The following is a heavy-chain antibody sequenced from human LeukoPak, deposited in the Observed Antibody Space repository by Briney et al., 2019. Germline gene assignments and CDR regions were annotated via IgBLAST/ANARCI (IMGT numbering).Heavy chain of an antibody. J-gene: IGHJ4*02. D-gene: IGHD6-19*01. Sequence: PSETLSLTCAVSGGSISSGGHSWNWIRQPQGKGLEWIGYTYNSGSAYSNPSLKSRVTISVDLSKNQFSLKINSVTAADTAVYYCATEAVVGSDGFDYWGQGTLVTVSS. V-gene: IGHV4-30-2*01. CDR3: ATEAVVGSDGFDY. CDR2: TYNSGSA. CDR1: GGSISSGGHS.